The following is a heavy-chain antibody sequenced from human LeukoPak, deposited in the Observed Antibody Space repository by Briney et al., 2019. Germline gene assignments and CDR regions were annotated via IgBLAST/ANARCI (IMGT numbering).Heavy chain of an antibody. V-gene: IGHV3-66*01. D-gene: IGHD1-7*01. Sequence: GSLRLSCAASGFTVSSNYMSWVRQAPGKGLEWVSVIYSGGSTYYADSVKGRFTISRDNSKNTLYLQMNSLRAEDTAVYYCARGNGNYRYYFDYWGQGTLVTVSS. CDR1: GFTVSSNY. J-gene: IGHJ4*02. CDR3: ARGNGNYRYYFDY. CDR2: IYSGGST.